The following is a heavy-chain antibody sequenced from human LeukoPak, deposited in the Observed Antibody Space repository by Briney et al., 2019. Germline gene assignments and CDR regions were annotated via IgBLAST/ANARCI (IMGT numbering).Heavy chain of an antibody. CDR1: GTTFSSDW. V-gene: IGHV3-7*01. D-gene: IGHD1-14*01. Sequence: GGSLRLSCAASGTTFSSDWMTWVRQAPGKGLEWVANIKQDGSEKYYVDSVKGRFIISRDNAKNTMYLQMNSLRAEDTAVYYCVRTSRNLDYWGQGTLVTVSS. CDR3: VRTSRNLDY. J-gene: IGHJ4*02. CDR2: IKQDGSEK.